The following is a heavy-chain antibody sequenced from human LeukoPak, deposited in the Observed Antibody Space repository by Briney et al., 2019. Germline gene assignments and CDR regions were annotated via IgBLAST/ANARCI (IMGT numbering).Heavy chain of an antibody. Sequence: KPSQTLSLTCTVSGDSISSSSYYWGWIRQPPGKGLEWIGSIYYSGSTYYNPSLKSRVTVSVDTSKNQFSLKLSSVTAADTAVYYCARQDGELLSDYWGQGTLVTVSS. CDR2: IYYSGST. CDR1: GDSISSSSYY. V-gene: IGHV4-39*01. CDR3: ARQDGELLSDY. D-gene: IGHD1-26*01. J-gene: IGHJ4*02.